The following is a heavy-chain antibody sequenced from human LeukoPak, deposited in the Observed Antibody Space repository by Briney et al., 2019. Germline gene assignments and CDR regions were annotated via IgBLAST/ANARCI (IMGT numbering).Heavy chain of an antibody. CDR3: ARDRSGWPSY. CDR2: ISSSGSTI. D-gene: IGHD6-19*01. J-gene: IGHJ4*02. CDR1: GFTFSSYE. V-gene: IGHV3-48*03. Sequence: SGGSLRLSCAASGFTFSSYEMNWVRQAPGKGLEWVSYISSSGSTIYYADSVKGRFTISRDNAKNSLYLQMNSLRAEDTAVYYCARDRSGWPSYWGQGTLVTVSS.